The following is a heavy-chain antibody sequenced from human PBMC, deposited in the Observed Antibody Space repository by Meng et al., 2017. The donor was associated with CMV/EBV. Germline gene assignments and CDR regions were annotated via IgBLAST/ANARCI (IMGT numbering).Heavy chain of an antibody. CDR2: IYYSGST. CDR1: GGSTSSYY. Sequence: SQTLSLTCTVSGGSTSSYYWSWIRQPPGKGLEWIGYIYYSGSTNYNPSLKSRVTISVDTPKNQFSLKLSSVTAADTAVYYCARELEPSYGMDVWGQGTTVTVSS. D-gene: IGHD1-1*01. V-gene: IGHV4-59*01. J-gene: IGHJ6*02. CDR3: ARELEPSYGMDV.